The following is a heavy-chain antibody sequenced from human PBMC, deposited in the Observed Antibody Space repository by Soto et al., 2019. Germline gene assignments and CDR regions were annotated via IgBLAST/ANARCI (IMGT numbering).Heavy chain of an antibody. CDR1: GYTFTTYA. CDR2: INPGSGNT. Sequence: GASVKVSCKASGYTFTTYAVHWVRQAPGQRLEWMGWINPGSGNTKYSQNFQGRVTISRDTSKNRVSLELRSVTAADTAVYYCARVNVTLDLWGLGTLVTVSS. V-gene: IGHV1-3*01. J-gene: IGHJ4*02. CDR3: ARVNVTLDL. D-gene: IGHD2-21*02.